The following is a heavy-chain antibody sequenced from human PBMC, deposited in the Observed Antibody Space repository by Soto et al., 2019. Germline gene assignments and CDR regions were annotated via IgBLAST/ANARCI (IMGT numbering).Heavy chain of an antibody. CDR2: ISSSSSYI. CDR1: GFTFSSYS. V-gene: IGHV3-21*01. D-gene: IGHD3-22*01. J-gene: IGHJ3*02. CDR3: ARDPRTGSGYYLPDAFDI. Sequence: SGGSLRLSCAASGFTFSSYSMNWVRQAPGKGLEWVSSISSSSSYIYYADSVKGRFTISRDNAKNSLYLQMNSLRAEDTAVYYCARDPRTGSGYYLPDAFDIWGQGTMVTVSS.